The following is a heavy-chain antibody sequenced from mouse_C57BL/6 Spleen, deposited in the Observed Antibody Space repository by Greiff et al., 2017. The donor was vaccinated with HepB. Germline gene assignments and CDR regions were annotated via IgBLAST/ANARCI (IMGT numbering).Heavy chain of an antibody. J-gene: IGHJ3*01. CDR2: IHPNSGST. V-gene: IGHV1-64*01. D-gene: IGHD3-2*02. CDR1: GYTFTSYW. Sequence: VKLQQSGAELVKPGASVKLSCKASGYTFTSYWMHWVKQRPGQGLEWIGMIHPNSGSTNYNEKFKSKATLTVDKSSSTAYMQLSSLTSEDSAVYYCARDSSGFAWFAYWGQGTLVTVSA. CDR3: ARDSSGFAWFAY.